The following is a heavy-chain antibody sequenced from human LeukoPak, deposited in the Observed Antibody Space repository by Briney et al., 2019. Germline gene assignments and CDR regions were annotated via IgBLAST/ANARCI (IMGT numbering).Heavy chain of an antibody. CDR2: IYYSGST. CDR3: ARHATAPAAGWFDP. J-gene: IGHJ5*02. V-gene: IGHV4-39*01. CDR1: GGSISSSSSY. Sequence: SETLSLTCTVSGGSISSSSSYWGWIRQPPGKGLEWIGSIYYSGSTYYNPSLKSRVTIPVDTSKNQFSLKLSSVTAADTAVYYCARHATAPAAGWFDPWGQGTLVTVSS. D-gene: IGHD6-13*01.